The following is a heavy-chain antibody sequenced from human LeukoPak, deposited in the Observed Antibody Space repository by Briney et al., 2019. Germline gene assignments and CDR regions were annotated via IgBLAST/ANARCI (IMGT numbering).Heavy chain of an antibody. CDR3: ARAFQDDSSPPGNYYYYMDV. CDR2: INHSGST. CDR1: GGSITSYY. Sequence: SETLSLTCTVSGGSITSYYWSWIRQPPGKGLEWIGEINHSGSTNYNPSLKSRVTISVDTSKNQFSLKLSSVTAADTAVYYCARAFQDDSSPPGNYYYYMDVWGKGTTVTVSS. V-gene: IGHV4-34*01. D-gene: IGHD3-22*01. J-gene: IGHJ6*03.